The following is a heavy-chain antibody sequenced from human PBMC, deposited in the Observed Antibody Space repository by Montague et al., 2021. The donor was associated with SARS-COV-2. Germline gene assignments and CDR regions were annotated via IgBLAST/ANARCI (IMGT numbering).Heavy chain of an antibody. CDR3: ARKEMKYCSIWSTGGNWFDP. Sequence: SETLSLTRTVSGGSISSSSYYWGWIRQPPGKGLEWIGSIYYSGSTYYXPSLKSRVTISVDTSKNQFSLKLSSVTAADTAVYYCARKEMKYCSIWSTGGNWFDPWGQGTLVTVSS. CDR1: GGSISSSSYY. CDR2: IYYSGST. J-gene: IGHJ5*02. V-gene: IGHV4-39*01. D-gene: IGHD6-13*01.